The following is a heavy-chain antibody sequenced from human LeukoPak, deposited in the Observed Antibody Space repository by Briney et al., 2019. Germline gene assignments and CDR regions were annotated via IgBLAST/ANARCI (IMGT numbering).Heavy chain of an antibody. V-gene: IGHV3-30*02. J-gene: IGHJ4*02. CDR2: IRYDGSNK. Sequence: GGSLRLSCAASGFTFSSYGMHWVRQAPGKGLEWVAFIRYDGSNKYYADSVKGRFTISRDNSKNTLYLQMNSLRAEDTAVYYCASSSLYSSGWLRKAFDYWGQGTLVTVSS. D-gene: IGHD6-19*01. CDR3: ASSSLYSSGWLRKAFDY. CDR1: GFTFSSYG.